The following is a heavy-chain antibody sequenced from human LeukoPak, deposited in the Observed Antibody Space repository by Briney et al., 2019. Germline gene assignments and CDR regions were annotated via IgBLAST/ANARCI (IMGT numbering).Heavy chain of an antibody. Sequence: SETLSLTCTVSGGSISSYYWSWIRQLPGKGLEWIGSIYYSGSTYYNPSLKSRVIISVDTSKNQFSLKLSSVTAADTAVYYCASLRERSYYARGFDYWGQGTLVTVSS. D-gene: IGHD1-26*01. CDR3: ASLRERSYYARGFDY. V-gene: IGHV4-39*01. CDR2: IYYSGST. CDR1: GGSISSYY. J-gene: IGHJ4*02.